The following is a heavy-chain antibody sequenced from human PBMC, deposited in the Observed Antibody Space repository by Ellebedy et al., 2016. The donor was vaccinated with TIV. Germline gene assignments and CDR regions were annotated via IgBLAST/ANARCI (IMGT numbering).Heavy chain of an antibody. Sequence: GESLKISCAASGFDFSAYGFHWVRQAPGKGLEWLAVLWYDVTNKFYGDCVKGRLTISRDNSENTVDLPMNSLRAEDTAVYYCARDGNYYDSTDHAMDVWGQGTPVIVS. V-gene: IGHV3-33*01. CDR2: LWYDVTNK. J-gene: IGHJ6*02. CDR1: GFDFSAYG. D-gene: IGHD3-22*01. CDR3: ARDGNYYDSTDHAMDV.